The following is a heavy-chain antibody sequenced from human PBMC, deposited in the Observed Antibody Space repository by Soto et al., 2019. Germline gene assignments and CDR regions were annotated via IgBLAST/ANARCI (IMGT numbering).Heavy chain of an antibody. V-gene: IGHV4-31*03. J-gene: IGHJ6*02. D-gene: IGHD1-26*01. CDR2: IYHSGYT. Sequence: PSETLSLTCTVSGGSISSGGYYWTWIRQNPGKGLEWIAYIYHSGYTFYNPSLKSRVTMSVDTSKNQFSLKLRSVTAADTAVYYCAKWEGLGSDYYYYAMDVWGQGTTVTVSS. CDR1: GGSISSGGYY. CDR3: AKWEGLGSDYYYYAMDV.